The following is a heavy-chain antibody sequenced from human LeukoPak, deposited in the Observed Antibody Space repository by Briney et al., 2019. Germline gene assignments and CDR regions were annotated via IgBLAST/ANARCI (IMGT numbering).Heavy chain of an antibody. J-gene: IGHJ5*02. Sequence: ASVKVSCKASGYSFTSNYMHWVRQASGQGLEWMGMIDPSGGSTSYAQKFQGRVTMTRDVTTSTVYMELSSLRSDDTAVYYCAFFKGDSSGYPTWGQGTLVTVSS. CDR1: GYSFTSNY. CDR2: IDPSGGST. V-gene: IGHV1-46*01. D-gene: IGHD3-22*01. CDR3: AFFKGDSSGYPT.